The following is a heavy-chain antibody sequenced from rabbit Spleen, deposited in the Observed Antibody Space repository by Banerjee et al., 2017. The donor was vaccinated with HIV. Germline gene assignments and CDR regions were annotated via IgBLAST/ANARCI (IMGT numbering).Heavy chain of an antibody. J-gene: IGHJ6*01. D-gene: IGHD8-1*01. CDR1: GVSFSSNNY. CDR3: ARDAGTSFSTYGMDL. CDR2: IYTGSSGST. V-gene: IGHV1S40*01. Sequence: QSLEESGGDLVKPGASLTLTCSASGVSFSSNNYMCWVRQAPGKGLEWIACIYTGSSGSTYYATWAKGRFTISKTSSTTVTLQMTSLTAADTATYFCARDAGTSFSTYGMDLWGQGSLVTVS.